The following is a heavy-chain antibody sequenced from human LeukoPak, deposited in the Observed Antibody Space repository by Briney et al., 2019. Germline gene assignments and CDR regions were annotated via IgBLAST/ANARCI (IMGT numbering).Heavy chain of an antibody. CDR3: ARHARHAPFDY. CDR2: IYHSGST. V-gene: IGHV4-38-2*01. Sequence: SETLSLTCAVSGYSISSGYYWGWIRQPPGKGLEWIGSIYHSGSTYYNPSLKSRVTISVDTSKNQFSLKLSPVTAADTAVYYCARHARHAPFDYWGQGTLVTVSS. D-gene: IGHD2-2*01. CDR1: GYSISSGYY. J-gene: IGHJ4*02.